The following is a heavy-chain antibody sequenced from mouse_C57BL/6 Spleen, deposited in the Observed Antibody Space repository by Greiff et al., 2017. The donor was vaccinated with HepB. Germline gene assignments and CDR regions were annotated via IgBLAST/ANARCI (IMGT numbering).Heavy chain of an antibody. Sequence: QVQLQQSGAELVKPGASVKISCKASGYAFSSYWMNWVKQRPGKGLEWIGQIYPGDGDTNYNGKFKGKATLTADKSSSTAYMQLSSLTSEDSAVYFCARGEYSNYFDYWGQGTTLTVSS. V-gene: IGHV1-80*01. CDR3: ARGEYSNYFDY. J-gene: IGHJ2*01. CDR1: GYAFSSYW. D-gene: IGHD2-5*01. CDR2: IYPGDGDT.